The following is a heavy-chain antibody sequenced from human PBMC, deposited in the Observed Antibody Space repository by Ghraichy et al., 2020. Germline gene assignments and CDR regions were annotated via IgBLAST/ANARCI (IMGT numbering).Heavy chain of an antibody. J-gene: IGHJ4*02. Sequence: SETLSLTCAVYGGSFSGYYWSWIRQPPGKGLEWIGEINHSGSTNYNPSLKSRVTISVDTSKNQFSLKLSSVTAADTAVYYCARGEFWSGYYHFDYWGQGTLVTVSS. CDR3: ARGEFWSGYYHFDY. D-gene: IGHD3-3*01. V-gene: IGHV4-34*01. CDR1: GGSFSGYY. CDR2: INHSGST.